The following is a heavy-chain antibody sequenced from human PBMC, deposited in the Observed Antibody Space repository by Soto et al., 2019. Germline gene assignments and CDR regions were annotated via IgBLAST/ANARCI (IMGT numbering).Heavy chain of an antibody. V-gene: IGHV3-9*01. J-gene: IGHJ6*02. Sequence: EVQLVESGGGLVQPGRSLRLSCAASGFTFDDYAMHWVRQAPGKGLEWVSGISWNSGSIGYADSVKGRFTISRDNAKNSLYLQMNSLRAEDTALYYCAKEGMDVWGQGTTVTVSS. CDR3: AKEGMDV. CDR2: ISWNSGSI. CDR1: GFTFDDYA.